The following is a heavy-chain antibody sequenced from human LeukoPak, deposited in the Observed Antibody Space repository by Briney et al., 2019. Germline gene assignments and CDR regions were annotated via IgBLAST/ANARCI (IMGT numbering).Heavy chain of an antibody. V-gene: IGHV1-69*06. Sequence: ASVKVSCKASGGTFSSYAISWVRQAPGQGLEWMGGIIPIFGTANYAQKFQGRVTITADKSTSTAYMELSSLRSEDTAVYYCARESGSGWHAFDIWGQGTMVTVSS. D-gene: IGHD6-19*01. CDR3: ARESGSGWHAFDI. J-gene: IGHJ3*02. CDR2: IIPIFGTA. CDR1: GGTFSSYA.